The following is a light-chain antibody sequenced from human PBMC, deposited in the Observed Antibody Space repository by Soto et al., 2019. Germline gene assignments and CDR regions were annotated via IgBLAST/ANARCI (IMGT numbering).Light chain of an antibody. CDR2: DVT. CDR1: SSDVGGYNF. V-gene: IGLV2-11*01. Sequence: QSALTQPRSVSGSPGQSVTISCTGTSSDVGGYNFVSWYQHPPGKAPKLMLYDVTNRPSGVPERFSGSTSDNTASLTISGLQAEDEADYYCCSYAGSDTYVFGTGTKLTVL. J-gene: IGLJ1*01. CDR3: CSYAGSDTYV.